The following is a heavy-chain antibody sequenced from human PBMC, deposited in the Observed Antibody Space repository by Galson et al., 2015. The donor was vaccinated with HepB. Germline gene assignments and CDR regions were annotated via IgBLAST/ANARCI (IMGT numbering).Heavy chain of an antibody. D-gene: IGHD6-25*01. Sequence: SLTCAVSGGSISSGGYFWSWIRQPPGKGLEWIGYIYHSGSTYYNPSLKSRVTISVDRSKNQFSLKLSSVTAADTAVYYCARARRYYVDYWGQGTLVTVSS. CDR3: ARARRYYVDY. V-gene: IGHV4-30-2*01. CDR1: GGSISSGGYF. J-gene: IGHJ4*02. CDR2: IYHSGST.